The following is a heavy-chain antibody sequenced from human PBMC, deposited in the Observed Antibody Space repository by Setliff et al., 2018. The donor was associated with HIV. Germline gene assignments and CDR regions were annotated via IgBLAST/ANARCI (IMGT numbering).Heavy chain of an antibody. J-gene: IGHJ6*03. V-gene: IGHV4-61*02. Sequence: SETLSLPCTVSGGSISSGSYYWSWIRQPAGKGLEWIGRIYTSGSTNYNPSLKSRVTISVATSKNQFSMKLRSVTAADTAVYYCARETYYYDNPQYYYYYMDVWGKGTTVTVSS. CDR1: GGSISSGSYY. CDR2: IYTSGST. D-gene: IGHD3-22*01. CDR3: ARETYYYDNPQYYYYYMDV.